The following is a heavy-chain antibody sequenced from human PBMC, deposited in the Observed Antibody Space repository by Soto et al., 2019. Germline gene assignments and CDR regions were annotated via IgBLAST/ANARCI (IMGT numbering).Heavy chain of an antibody. CDR2: IYFTGIT. CDR1: GSSINTITYH. CDR3: TRLNYDYFFAMDV. Sequence: LTCAVSGSSINTITYHWGWIRQSPGKGLEWIGTIYFTGITHCNPSLKSRLTISVDTSKNQFSLRLTSVTAADTAVYYCTRLNYDYFFAMDVWGPGTTVTVSS. J-gene: IGHJ6*02. V-gene: IGHV4-39*01.